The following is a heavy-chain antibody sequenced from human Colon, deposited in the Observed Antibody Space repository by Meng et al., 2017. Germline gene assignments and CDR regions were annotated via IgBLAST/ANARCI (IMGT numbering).Heavy chain of an antibody. V-gene: IGHV3-33*01. J-gene: IGHJ4*02. CDR3: AREVISGSFPVFDY. Sequence: GGGGVALGLAPRRAVSGAGVTFGGSGLDWVRPGPGKWLEWVVVIWSEGIDQCYADSVKGRFNRARDKSKKTLYLQMNSVRAEDTATYYCAREVISGSFPVFDYWGQGTLVTVSS. D-gene: IGHD1-26*01. CDR2: IWSEGIDQ. CDR1: GVTFGGSG.